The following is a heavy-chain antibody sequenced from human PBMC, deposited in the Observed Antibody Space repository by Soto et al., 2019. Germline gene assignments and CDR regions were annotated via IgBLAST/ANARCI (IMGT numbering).Heavy chain of an antibody. CDR1: GYTFTVCY. D-gene: IGHD3-10*01. Sequence: ASVKVTCKASGYTFTVCYMRWVRQAPGQGLEWMGWINPNSGGTNYAQKFQGWVTMTRDTSISTAYMELSRLRSDDTAVYYCARDKRVTMVRGDYYYGMDVWGQGTTVTVSS. J-gene: IGHJ6*02. V-gene: IGHV1-2*04. CDR3: ARDKRVTMVRGDYYYGMDV. CDR2: INPNSGGT.